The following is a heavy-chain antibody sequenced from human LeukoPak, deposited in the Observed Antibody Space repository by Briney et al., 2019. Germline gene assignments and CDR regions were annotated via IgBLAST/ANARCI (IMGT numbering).Heavy chain of an antibody. V-gene: IGHV1-2*02. D-gene: IGHD5-12*01. CDR3: AREYSASEH. J-gene: IGHJ4*02. Sequence: GASVKVSCKASGYTFVGYYLHWVRQAPGQGLEWMAWIDPYTGNTHYAQKFQGRITVTRDTSVSTTYMELSWLTSDDTARYYCAREYSASEHWGQGILVTVSS. CDR2: IDPYTGNT. CDR1: GYTFVGYY.